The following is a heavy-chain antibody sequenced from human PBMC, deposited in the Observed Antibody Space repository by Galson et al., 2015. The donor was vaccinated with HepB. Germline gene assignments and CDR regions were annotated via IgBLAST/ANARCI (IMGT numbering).Heavy chain of an antibody. V-gene: IGHV3-49*03. D-gene: IGHD6-13*01. CDR3: TRDPPWFSSSATRFDY. J-gene: IGHJ4*02. CDR2: IRSKAYGGTT. Sequence: SLRLSCAASGFTFGDYAMSWFRQAPGKGLEWVGFIRSKAYGGTTEYAASVKGRFTISRDDSKSIAYLQMNSLKTEDTAVYYCTRDPPWFSSSATRFDYWGQGTLVTVSS. CDR1: GFTFGDYA.